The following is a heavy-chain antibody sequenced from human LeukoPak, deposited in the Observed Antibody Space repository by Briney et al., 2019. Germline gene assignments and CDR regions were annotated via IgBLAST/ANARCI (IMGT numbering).Heavy chain of an antibody. CDR1: GFTFSSYA. CDR3: AKGERYCSSTSCLGVLDP. Sequence: GGSLRLSCAASGFTFSSYAMSWVRQAPGKGLEWVSAISGSGGSTYYADPVKGRFTISRDNSKNTLYLQMNSLRAEDTAVYYCAKGERYCSSTSCLGVLDPWGQGTLVTVSS. J-gene: IGHJ5*02. CDR2: ISGSGGST. D-gene: IGHD2-2*01. V-gene: IGHV3-23*01.